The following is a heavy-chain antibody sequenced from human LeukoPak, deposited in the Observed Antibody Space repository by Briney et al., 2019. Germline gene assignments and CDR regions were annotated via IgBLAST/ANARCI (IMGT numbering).Heavy chain of an antibody. D-gene: IGHD2-15*01. CDR3: ARGLADIVVVVAATPYYFDY. Sequence: SETLSLTCAVYGVSFSGYYWSWIRQPPGKGLEWIGEINHSGSTNYNPSLKSRVHISVHTSKHQFSVKLSSVTAADTAVYYCARGLADIVVVVAATPYYFDYWGQGTLVTVSS. CDR1: GVSFSGYY. J-gene: IGHJ4*02. V-gene: IGHV4-34*01. CDR2: INHSGST.